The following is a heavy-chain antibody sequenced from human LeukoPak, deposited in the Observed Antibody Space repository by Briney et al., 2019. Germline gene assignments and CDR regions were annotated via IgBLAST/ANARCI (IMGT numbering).Heavy chain of an antibody. V-gene: IGHV3-21*01. CDR3: ARSGIVGAISAFDI. D-gene: IGHD1-26*01. CDR2: ISSSSSYI. J-gene: IGHJ3*02. Sequence: PGGSLRLSCAASGFTFSSYSMNWVRQAPGKGLEWVSSISSSSSYIYYADSVKGRFTISRDNAKNSLYLQMNSLRAEDTAVYYCARSGIVGAISAFDIWGQGTTVTVSS. CDR1: GFTFSSYS.